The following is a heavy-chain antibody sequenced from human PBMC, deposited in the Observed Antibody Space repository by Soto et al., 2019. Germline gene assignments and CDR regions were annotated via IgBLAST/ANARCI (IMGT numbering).Heavy chain of an antibody. CDR1: GGSISSYY. V-gene: IGHV4-59*01. D-gene: IGHD2-2*03. CDR3: ARWIADKYYYYYYMDV. J-gene: IGHJ6*03. Sequence: SETLSLTCTVSGGSISSYYWSWIRQPPGKGLEWIGYIYYSGSTNYNPSLKSRVTISVDTSKNQFSLKLSSVTAADTAVYYCARWIADKYYYYYYMDVWGKGTTVTVSS. CDR2: IYYSGST.